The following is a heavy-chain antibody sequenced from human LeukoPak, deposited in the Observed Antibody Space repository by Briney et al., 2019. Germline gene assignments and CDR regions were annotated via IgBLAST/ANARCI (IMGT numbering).Heavy chain of an antibody. CDR3: ARGGGYCSGGSCYSSFDC. CDR1: GGSISSGSYY. D-gene: IGHD2-15*01. CDR2: MYTSGST. V-gene: IGHV4-61*02. Sequence: PSETLSLTCTVSGGSISSGSYYWSWIRQPAGTGLEWIGRMYTSGSTNYNPSLKSRVTISVDTSKNQFSLKLSSVTAADTAVYYCARGGGYCSGGSCYSSFDCWGQGTLVTVSS. J-gene: IGHJ4*02.